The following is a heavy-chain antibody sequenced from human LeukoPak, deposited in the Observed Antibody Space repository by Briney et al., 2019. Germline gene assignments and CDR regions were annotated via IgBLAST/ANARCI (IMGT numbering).Heavy chain of an antibody. CDR1: GGTFSSYA. CDR3: AREGGVGPTAPPDYYSYQMDV. D-gene: IGHD1-26*01. V-gene: IGHV1-18*01. Sequence: ASVKVSCKASGGTFSSYAISWVRQAPGQGLEWMGWISPYTTKTNYVQKLQGRVTMTTGTSTSTAYMELRSLRSDDTAVYYCAREGGVGPTAPPDYYSYQMDVWGKGTTVTVSS. J-gene: IGHJ6*03. CDR2: ISPYTTKT.